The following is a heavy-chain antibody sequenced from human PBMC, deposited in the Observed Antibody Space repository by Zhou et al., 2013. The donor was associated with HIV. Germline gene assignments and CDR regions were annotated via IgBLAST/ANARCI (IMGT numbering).Heavy chain of an antibody. Sequence: QVQLVQSGAEVKKPGSSVKVSCKASGGTFSSYAISWVRQAPGQGLEWMGRIIPILGIANYAQKFQGRVTITADKSTSTAYMELSSLRSEDTAVYYCAKNDILTGYYNGYYFDYWGQGTLVTVSS. CDR3: AKNDILTGYYNGYYFDY. CDR1: GGTFSSYA. CDR2: IIPILGIA. V-gene: IGHV1-69*04. D-gene: IGHD3-9*01. J-gene: IGHJ4*02.